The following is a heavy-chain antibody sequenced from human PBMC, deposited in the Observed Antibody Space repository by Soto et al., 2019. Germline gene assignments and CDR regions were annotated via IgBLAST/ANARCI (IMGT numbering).Heavy chain of an antibody. V-gene: IGHV1-8*01. CDR2: INADSGNT. J-gene: IGHJ6*03. Sequence: ASVKVSCKASGYTFTSYAMHWVRQAPGQGLEWMGWINADSGNTNYAQKFQGRVTMTRNTSISTAYMELSSLRSEDTAVYYCARAIKRREWSRLAYYYYMDVWGKGTTVTVSS. CDR3: ARAIKRREWSRLAYYYYMDV. D-gene: IGHD3-3*01. CDR1: GYTFTSYA.